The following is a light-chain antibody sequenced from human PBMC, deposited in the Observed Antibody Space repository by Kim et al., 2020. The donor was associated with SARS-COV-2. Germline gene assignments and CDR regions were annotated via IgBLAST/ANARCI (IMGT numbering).Light chain of an antibody. Sequence: EIVLTQSPGTLSLSPGERATLSCRASQSVSSSYLAWYQQKPGQAPRLLIYGASSRATGIPDRFSGSGSGTDFTLTISRLEPDDFAVYYYQQYDSTPPYTFGQGTKLEIK. CDR1: QSVSSSY. CDR2: GAS. V-gene: IGKV3-20*01. CDR3: QQYDSTPPYT. J-gene: IGKJ2*01.